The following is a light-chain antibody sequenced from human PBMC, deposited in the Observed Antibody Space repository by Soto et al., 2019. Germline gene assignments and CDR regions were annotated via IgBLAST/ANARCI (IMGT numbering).Light chain of an antibody. Sequence: QSVLTQPPSASGTPGQRVTISCSGSNSNIGSNTVNWYQQLPGTAPKLLIYNNNQRPSGVPDRFSGSRSGTSVSLAISGLQSEDEADYYCAAWDDSLNVMVFGGGTKLTVL. CDR1: NSNIGSNT. CDR2: NNN. J-gene: IGLJ2*01. CDR3: AAWDDSLNVMV. V-gene: IGLV1-44*01.